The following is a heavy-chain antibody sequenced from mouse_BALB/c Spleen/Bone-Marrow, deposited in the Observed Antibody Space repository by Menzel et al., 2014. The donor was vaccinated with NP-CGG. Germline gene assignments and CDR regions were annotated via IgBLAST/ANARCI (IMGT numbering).Heavy chain of an antibody. Sequence: EVQLVESGPELVKPGASMKISCKASGYSFTGYTMNWVKQSHGKNLEWIGLINPYNGGTSYNQKFMGKATLTVDNSSSTAYMELLSLTSEDSAVYYGGRWDYYGYAMDYWGQGTSVTVSS. D-gene: IGHD1-1*01. J-gene: IGHJ4*01. V-gene: IGHV1-18*01. CDR1: GYSFTGYT. CDR2: INPYNGGT. CDR3: GRWDYYGYAMDY.